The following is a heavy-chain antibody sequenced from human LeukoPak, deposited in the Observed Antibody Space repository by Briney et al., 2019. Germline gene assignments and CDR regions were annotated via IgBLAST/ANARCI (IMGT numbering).Heavy chain of an antibody. J-gene: IGHJ5*02. V-gene: IGHV3-7*01. D-gene: IGHD3-10*01. CDR3: ARVNLRGSNYNWFDP. Sequence: GGSLRLSCAASGFTFGSYWMSWVRQAPGKGLEWVANIKQDGSEKYYVDSVKGRFTISRDNAKNSLYLQMNSLRAEDTAVYYCARVNLRGSNYNWFDPWGQGTRVTVSS. CDR2: IKQDGSEK. CDR1: GFTFGSYW.